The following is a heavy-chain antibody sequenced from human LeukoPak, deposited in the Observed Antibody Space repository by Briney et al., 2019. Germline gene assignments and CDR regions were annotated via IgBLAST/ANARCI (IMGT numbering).Heavy chain of an antibody. CDR1: GFTFSGYS. D-gene: IGHD1-26*01. CDR2: ISGSSTTI. J-gene: IGHJ4*02. Sequence: GKSLRLSCAASGFTFSGYSMIWVRQAPGKGPEWLSYISGSSTTIYYSKSVKGRFSISRDNAKNSLYLQLNSLRDEDTAVYYCARDLGGTYHHFDYWGQGTLVTVSS. CDR3: ARDLGGTYHHFDY. V-gene: IGHV3-48*02.